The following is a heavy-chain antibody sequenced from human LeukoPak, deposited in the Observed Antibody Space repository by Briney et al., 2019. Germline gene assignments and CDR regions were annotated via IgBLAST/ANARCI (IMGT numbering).Heavy chain of an antibody. CDR1: GGSISSYY. Sequence: PSETLSLTCTVSGGSISSYYWSWIRQPPGKGLEWIGYIYYSGSTNYNPSLKSRVTISVDTSKNQFSLKLSSVTAADTAVYYCARDRAYCSGGSCYDDAFDIWGPGTMVTVSS. D-gene: IGHD2-15*01. CDR3: ARDRAYCSGGSCYDDAFDI. V-gene: IGHV4-59*01. J-gene: IGHJ3*02. CDR2: IYYSGST.